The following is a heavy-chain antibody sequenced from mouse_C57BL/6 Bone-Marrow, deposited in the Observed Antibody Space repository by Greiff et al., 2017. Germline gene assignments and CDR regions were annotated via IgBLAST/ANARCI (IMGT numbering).Heavy chain of an antibody. CDR3: ARDDGYSRWYFDV. D-gene: IGHD2-3*01. Sequence: VQLQQPGAELVKPGASVKLSCKASGYTFTSYWMHWVKQRPGQGLEWIGMIHPNSGSTNYNEKFKSKATLTVDKSSSTAYMQLSSLTSEDSAVYYGARDDGYSRWYFDVWGTGTTVTVSS. V-gene: IGHV1-64*01. CDR2: IHPNSGST. J-gene: IGHJ1*03. CDR1: GYTFTSYW.